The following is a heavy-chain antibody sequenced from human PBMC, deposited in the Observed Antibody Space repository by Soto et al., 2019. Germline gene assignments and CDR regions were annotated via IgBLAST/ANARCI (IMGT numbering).Heavy chain of an antibody. D-gene: IGHD3-3*01. V-gene: IGHV1-69*01. CDR2: IIPIFGTA. CDR1: GGTFSSYV. CDR3: ARGGYDFWSGYPRKYGMDV. Sequence: QVQLVQSGAEVKKPGSSVKVSCKASGGTFSSYVISWVRQAPGQGLEWMGGIIPIFGTANYAQKFQGRVTITADESTSTAYMELSSLRSEDTAVYYCARGGYDFWSGYPRKYGMDVWGQGTTVTVSS. J-gene: IGHJ6*02.